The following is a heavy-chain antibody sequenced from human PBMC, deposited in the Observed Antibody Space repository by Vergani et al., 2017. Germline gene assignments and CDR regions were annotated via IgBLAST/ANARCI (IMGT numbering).Heavy chain of an antibody. J-gene: IGHJ3*02. Sequence: QVQLVESGGNVVQSGTSLRLSCAASGFSFGSYGMHWVRQSPGKGLEWVAVISNDGGNKYYADSVKGRFTISRDNSKNTLYLQMNSLRAEDTAVYYCAKRGRVGAIFGVDTLSDAFDIWGQGTMVTVSS. CDR2: ISNDGGNK. CDR3: AKRGRVGAIFGVDTLSDAFDI. V-gene: IGHV3-30*18. CDR1: GFSFGSYG. D-gene: IGHD3-3*01.